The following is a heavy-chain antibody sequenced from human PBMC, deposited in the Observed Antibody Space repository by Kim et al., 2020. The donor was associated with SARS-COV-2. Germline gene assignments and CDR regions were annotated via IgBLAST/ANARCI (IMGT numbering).Heavy chain of an antibody. CDR2: IYTSWST. D-gene: IGHD3-22*01. V-gene: IGHV4-4*07. Sequence: SETLSLTCTVSGGSISSYYWCWIRQRAGKGLEWIGRIYTSWSTNYNPSLNSRVTMSVDTSKNQFSLKLSSVPAADTAVYYCAGVMRADYYDSSGYYGLYYYYYMDVWGKGTTVTVSS. CDR3: AGVMRADYYDSSGYYGLYYYYYMDV. CDR1: GGSISSYY. J-gene: IGHJ6*03.